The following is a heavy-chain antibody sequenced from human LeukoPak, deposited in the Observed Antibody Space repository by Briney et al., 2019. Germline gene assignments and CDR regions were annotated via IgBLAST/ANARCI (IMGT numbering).Heavy chain of an antibody. Sequence: GGSLRLSCVGCGLSIGNYAMTWVRQAPGKGLEWVSSITVNGGTTRYADSVRGRFTVSRDNSRNTVFLQMDSLRAEDTAVYYCAKDPNGDYIGAFDGWGQGTMVTVSS. CDR3: AKDPNGDYIGAFDG. CDR2: ITVNGGTT. D-gene: IGHD2-8*01. V-gene: IGHV3-23*01. J-gene: IGHJ3*01. CDR1: GLSIGNYA.